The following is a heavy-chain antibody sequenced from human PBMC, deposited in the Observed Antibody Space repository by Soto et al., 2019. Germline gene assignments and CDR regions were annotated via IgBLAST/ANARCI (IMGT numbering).Heavy chain of an antibody. CDR2: ISSGSSYI. Sequence: EVQLVESGGGRVSPGGPLRVPGAASGLPFRSSSWTWVRQAPGKGLEWVSSISSGSSYIYYADSVKGRFTISRDNAKNSLYLQMNSLRAEDTAVYYCARGDPIMRYWGQGTLVTVSS. V-gene: IGHV3-21*01. J-gene: IGHJ4*02. CDR3: ARGDPIMRY. CDR1: GLPFRSSS.